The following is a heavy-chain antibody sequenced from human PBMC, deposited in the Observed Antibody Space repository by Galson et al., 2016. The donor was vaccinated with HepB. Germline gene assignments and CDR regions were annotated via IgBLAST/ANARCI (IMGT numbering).Heavy chain of an antibody. J-gene: IGHJ4*02. CDR1: GASVSSPTSF. D-gene: IGHD3-10*01. CDR2: VFYDERT. Sequence: SETLSLTCSVSGASVSSPTSFWTWIRQPPGKGLEWIGFVFYDERTGYDPSFKSPVTISLDTSNNQFSLKLTSVTTADTAVYSRAKIGWGGDSWGPGALVAVSS. V-gene: IGHV4-61*01. CDR3: AKIGWGGDS.